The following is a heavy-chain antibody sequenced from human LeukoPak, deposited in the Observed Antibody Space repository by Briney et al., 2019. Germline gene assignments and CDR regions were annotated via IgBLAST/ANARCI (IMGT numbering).Heavy chain of an antibody. CDR3: ARVPRSSGWYYIPIFFDY. D-gene: IGHD6-19*01. J-gene: IGHJ4*02. Sequence: SETLSLTCTVSGYSISSGYYWGWIRQPPGKGLEWIGSIYHSGSTYYNPSLKSRVTISVDTSKNQFSLKLSSVTAADTAVYYCARVPRSSGWYYIPIFFDYWGQGTLVTVSS. CDR1: GYSISSGYY. V-gene: IGHV4-38-2*02. CDR2: IYHSGST.